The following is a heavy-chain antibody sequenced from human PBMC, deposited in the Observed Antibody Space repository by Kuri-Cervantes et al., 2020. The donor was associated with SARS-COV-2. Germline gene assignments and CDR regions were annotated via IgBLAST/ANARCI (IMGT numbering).Heavy chain of an antibody. J-gene: IGHJ5*02. CDR3: AIPRNDYYDSSGPFLS. Sequence: GESLKISCAASGFTFSSCAMSWVRQAPGKGLEWVSGISAITSSTYYADSVKGRFTISRDNSKNTMCLQMNSLRAEDTAVYYCAIPRNDYYDSSGPFLSWGQGTLVTVSS. CDR1: GFTFSSCA. V-gene: IGHV3-23*01. CDR2: ISAITSST. D-gene: IGHD3-22*01.